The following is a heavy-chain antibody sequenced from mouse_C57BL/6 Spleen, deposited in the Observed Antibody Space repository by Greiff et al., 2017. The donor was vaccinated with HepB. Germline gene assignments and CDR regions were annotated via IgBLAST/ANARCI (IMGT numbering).Heavy chain of an antibody. CDR1: GYAFSSSW. Sequence: VQLQQSGPELVKPGASVKISCKASGYAFSSSWMNWVKQRPGKGLEWIGRIYPGAGDTNYNGQFKGKATLTADKSSSTASMQLRSLTSEDSAVYFCARSGARFITTVVDYFDYWGQGTTLTVSS. J-gene: IGHJ2*01. CDR2: IYPGAGDT. D-gene: IGHD1-1*01. V-gene: IGHV1-82*01. CDR3: ARSGARFITTVVDYFDY.